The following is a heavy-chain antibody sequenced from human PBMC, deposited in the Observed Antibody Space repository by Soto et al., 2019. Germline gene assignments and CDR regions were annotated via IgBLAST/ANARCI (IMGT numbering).Heavy chain of an antibody. Sequence: HPGGSLRLSCAASGFTFSNYAMSWVRQAPGKGLEWVSSISGSGGSTYYTDSVKGRFTISRDNSKNTLYLQMSGLRAEDTAVYYCAKVDGDLLYYFDYWGQGTLVTVSS. D-gene: IGHD4-17*01. J-gene: IGHJ4*02. CDR1: GFTFSNYA. CDR3: AKVDGDLLYYFDY. V-gene: IGHV3-23*01. CDR2: ISGSGGST.